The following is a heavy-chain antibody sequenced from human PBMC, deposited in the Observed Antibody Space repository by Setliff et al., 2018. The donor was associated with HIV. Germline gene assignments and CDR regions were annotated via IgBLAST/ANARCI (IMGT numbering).Heavy chain of an antibody. J-gene: IGHJ4*02. Sequence: GGSLRLSCAASGFTFSSYSMNWVRRAPGKGLEWVSSISSISTYIYYADSVKGRFTISRDNAKTSLYLQMNSLRVEDSALYYCARENNFDYWGQGTLVTVSS. CDR2: ISSISTYI. V-gene: IGHV3-21*01. CDR3: ARENNFDY. CDR1: GFTFSSYS.